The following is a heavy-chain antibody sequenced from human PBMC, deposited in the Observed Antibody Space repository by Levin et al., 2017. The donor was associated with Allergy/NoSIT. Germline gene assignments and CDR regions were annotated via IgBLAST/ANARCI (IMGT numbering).Heavy chain of an antibody. D-gene: IGHD6-13*01. CDR1: GDSISRFY. Sequence: SQTLSLTCTVSGDSISRFYWSWIRQPPGRGLEWIGNGFYSGTTNYNPSLTSRVTILVYTSKNQFSLKLSSVTAADTAVYYCARATRSSLIDYFDYWGPGTLVTVSS. J-gene: IGHJ4*02. CDR2: GFYSGTT. V-gene: IGHV4-59*01. CDR3: ARATRSSLIDYFDY.